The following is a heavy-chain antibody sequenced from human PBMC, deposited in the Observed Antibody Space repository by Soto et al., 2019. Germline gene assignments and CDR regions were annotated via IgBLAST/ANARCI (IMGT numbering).Heavy chain of an antibody. CDR3: ARVKGTGITIFSYYYYMDV. V-gene: IGHV3-53*04. CDR2: IYSGGST. J-gene: IGHJ6*03. Sequence: EVQLVESGGGLVQPGGSLRLSCAASGFTVSSNYMSWVRQAPGKGLEGVSVIYSGGSTYYADSVKGRFTISRHNSKNTLYLQMNSLRAEDTAVYYCARVKGTGITIFSYYYYMDVWGKGTTVTVSS. D-gene: IGHD3-3*01. CDR1: GFTVSSNY.